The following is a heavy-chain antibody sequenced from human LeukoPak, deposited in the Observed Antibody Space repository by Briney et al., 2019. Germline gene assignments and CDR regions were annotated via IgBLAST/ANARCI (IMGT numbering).Heavy chain of an antibody. CDR2: ISGTGGST. D-gene: IGHD5-12*01. J-gene: IGHJ4*02. Sequence: PGGSLRLSCAASGVTFSSYGMHWVRQAPGKGLECVSTISGTGGSTYYADSVKGRFTISRDNSKNTLYLQMSSLRAEDTAIYYCARDREWLRPQDYWGQGTLVTVSS. CDR1: GVTFSSYG. CDR3: ARDREWLRPQDY. V-gene: IGHV3-23*01.